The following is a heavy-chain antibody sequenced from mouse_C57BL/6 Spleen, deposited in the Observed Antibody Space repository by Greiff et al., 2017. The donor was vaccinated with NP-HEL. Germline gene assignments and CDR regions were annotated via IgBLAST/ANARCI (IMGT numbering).Heavy chain of an antibody. CDR3: ARDTQLGRGAMDY. V-gene: IGHV5-4*01. D-gene: IGHD4-1*02. J-gene: IGHJ4*01. CDR1: GFTFSSYA. CDR2: ISDGGSYT. Sequence: EVQRVESGGGLVKPGGSLKLSCAASGFTFSSYAMSWVRQTPEKRLEWVATISDGGSYTYYPDNVKGRFTISRDNAKNNLYLQMSHLKSEDTAMYYCARDTQLGRGAMDYWGQGTSVTVSS.